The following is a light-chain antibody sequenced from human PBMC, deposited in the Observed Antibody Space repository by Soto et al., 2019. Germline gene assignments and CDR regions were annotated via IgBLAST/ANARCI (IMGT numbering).Light chain of an antibody. J-gene: IGKJ1*01. CDR3: QQRSNWPPTWT. CDR2: DAS. V-gene: IGKV3-11*01. Sequence: EIVITQSPATLSVSPGERATLSCRASQSVSSNLAWYQQKPGQAPNLLIYDASNRATGIPARFSGSGSGTDFTLTISSLEPEDFAVYYCQQRSNWPPTWTFGQGTKVDIK. CDR1: QSVSSN.